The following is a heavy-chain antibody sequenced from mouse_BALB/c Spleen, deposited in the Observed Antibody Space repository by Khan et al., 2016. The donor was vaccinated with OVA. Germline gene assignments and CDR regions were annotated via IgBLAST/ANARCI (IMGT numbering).Heavy chain of an antibody. D-gene: IGHD1-3*01. J-gene: IGHJ3*01. CDR3: ARLGLNNWFAY. Sequence: EVQLQESGPELMKPGASVKIACKASGYSFTSYYMHWVKQSHGKSLEWIGYIDPFNGGTTYNQKFKGKATLTVDKSSSTAYMHLSSLTSEDSAVYYFARLGLNNWFAYWGQGALVTVS. V-gene: IGHV1S135*01. CDR1: GYSFTSYY. CDR2: IDPFNGGT.